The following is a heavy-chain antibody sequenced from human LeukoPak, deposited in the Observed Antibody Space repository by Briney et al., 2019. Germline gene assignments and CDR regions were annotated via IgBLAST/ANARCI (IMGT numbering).Heavy chain of an antibody. D-gene: IGHD2-15*01. J-gene: IGHJ2*01. Sequence: SETLSLTCIVSGGSISSSSYYWGWIRQPPGKGLEWIGSIYYSGSTYYNPSLKSRVTISVDTSKNQFSLKLSSVTAADTAVYYCALRGYCSGGSCYSRYFDLWGRGTLVTVSS. V-gene: IGHV4-39*07. CDR1: GGSISSSSYY. CDR3: ALRGYCSGGSCYSRYFDL. CDR2: IYYSGST.